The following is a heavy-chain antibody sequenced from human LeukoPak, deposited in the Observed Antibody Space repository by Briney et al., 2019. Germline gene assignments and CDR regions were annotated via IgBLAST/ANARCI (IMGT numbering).Heavy chain of an antibody. CDR3: ARVRYSSSWSLFDY. D-gene: IGHD6-13*01. V-gene: IGHV3-33*01. J-gene: IGHJ4*02. Sequence: GGSLRLSCAVSGFTFSDYGMHWVRQAPGKGLEWVAVIWYDGSNKYYADSVKGRFTISRDNSKNTLYLQMNSLRAEDTAVYYCARVRYSSSWSLFDYWGQGTLVTVSS. CDR1: GFTFSDYG. CDR2: IWYDGSNK.